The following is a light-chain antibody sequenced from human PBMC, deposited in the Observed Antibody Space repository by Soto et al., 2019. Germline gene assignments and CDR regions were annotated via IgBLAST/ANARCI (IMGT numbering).Light chain of an antibody. CDR1: SNDVGGYNY. J-gene: IGLJ2*01. CDR3: SSYRRASTIYVI. V-gene: IGLV2-14*01. Sequence: QSALTQPASVSGSPGQSITISCTGTSNDVGGYNYVSWYQHYPGKAPKLIISEVSHRPSGVSNRFSGSKSGNTASLTISGLQAEDEADYYCSSYRRASTIYVIFGGGTKVTVL. CDR2: EVS.